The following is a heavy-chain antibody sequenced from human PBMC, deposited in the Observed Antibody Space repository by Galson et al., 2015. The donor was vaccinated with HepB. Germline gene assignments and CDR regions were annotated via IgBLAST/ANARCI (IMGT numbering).Heavy chain of an antibody. CDR2: MNPNSGNT. CDR3: ARGPIAAAGYYYYYGMDV. D-gene: IGHD6-13*01. J-gene: IGHJ6*02. Sequence: GWMNPNSGNTGYAQKFQGRVTMTRNTSISTAYMELSSLRSEDAAVYYCARGPIAAAGYYYYYGMDVWGQGTTVTVSS. V-gene: IGHV1-8*01.